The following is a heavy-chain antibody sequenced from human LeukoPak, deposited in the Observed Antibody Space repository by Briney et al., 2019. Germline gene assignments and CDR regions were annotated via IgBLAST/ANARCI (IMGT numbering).Heavy chain of an antibody. V-gene: IGHV3-21*01. CDR1: GFTFSSYS. CDR2: ISSSSSYI. CDR3: ARDLTGYGSGSYYAPYYFDY. Sequence: GGSLRLSCAASGFTFSSYSMNWGRQAPGKGLEWVSSISSSSSYIYYADSVKGRFTISRDNAKNSLYLQMNSLRAEDTAVYYCARDLTGYGSGSYYAPYYFDYWGQGTLVTVSS. J-gene: IGHJ4*02. D-gene: IGHD3-10*01.